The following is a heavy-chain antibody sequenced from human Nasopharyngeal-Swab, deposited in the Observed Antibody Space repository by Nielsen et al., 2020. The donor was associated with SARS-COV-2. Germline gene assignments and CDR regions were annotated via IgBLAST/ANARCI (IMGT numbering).Heavy chain of an antibody. CDR2: ISYDGSNK. J-gene: IGHJ3*02. CDR1: GFTFSSYA. V-gene: IGHV3-30-3*01. Sequence: GESLKISCAASGFTFSSYAMHWVRQAPGKGLEWVAVISYDGSNKYYADSVKGRFTISRDNSKNTLYLQMNSLRAEDTAVYYCARSCSGGSCYSAAFDIWGQGTMVTVSS. D-gene: IGHD2-15*01. CDR3: ARSCSGGSCYSAAFDI.